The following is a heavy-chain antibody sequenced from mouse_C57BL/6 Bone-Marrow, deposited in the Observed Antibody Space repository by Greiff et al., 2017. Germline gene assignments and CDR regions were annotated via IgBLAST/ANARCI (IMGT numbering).Heavy chain of an antibody. V-gene: IGHV1-72*01. J-gene: IGHJ1*03. CDR2: IDPNSGGT. Sequence: QVQLQQPGAELVQPGASVKLSCKASGYTFTSYWMHWVKQRPGRGLEWIGRIDPNSGGTKYNEKFKSKATLTVDKPSSTAYMQLSSLTSEDSAVYYCARGRITTVVAPTEYFDVWGTGTTVTVSS. CDR1: GYTFTSYW. D-gene: IGHD1-1*01. CDR3: ARGRITTVVAPTEYFDV.